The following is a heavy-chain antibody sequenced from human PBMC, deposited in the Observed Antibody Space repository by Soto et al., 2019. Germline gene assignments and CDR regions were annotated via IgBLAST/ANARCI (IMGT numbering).Heavy chain of an antibody. V-gene: IGHV4-61*01. J-gene: IGHJ4*02. Sequence: PSETLSLTCTVSGGSVSNISDYWSWVRQPPGKGLEWIGYIYYSGSTNYNPSLKSRVTISVDTSKNQFSLKLSSVTAADTAVYYCARFPFVNRFDWLDVYFDYWGQGTLVTVSS. CDR3: ARFPFVNRFDWLDVYFDY. CDR1: GGSVSNISDY. D-gene: IGHD3-9*01. CDR2: IYYSGST.